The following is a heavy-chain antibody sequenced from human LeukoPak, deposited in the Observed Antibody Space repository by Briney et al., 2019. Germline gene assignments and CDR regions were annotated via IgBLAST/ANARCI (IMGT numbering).Heavy chain of an antibody. J-gene: IGHJ5*02. D-gene: IGHD2-2*01. CDR1: GYTFTCYG. CDR2: NSAYNGNT. CDR3: ASTFFGPAATYNWFDP. Sequence: GASVNVSYKASGYTFTCYGISWVRQAPGQGLEWMGWNSAYNGNTNYAQKLQGSDTMTTDTSTSTAYMELRSLRSDDTAVYYCASTFFGPAATYNWFDPWGQGTLVTVSS. V-gene: IGHV1-18*01.